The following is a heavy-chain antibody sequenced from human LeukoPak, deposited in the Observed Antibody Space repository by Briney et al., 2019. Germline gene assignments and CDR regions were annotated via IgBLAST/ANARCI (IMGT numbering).Heavy chain of an antibody. J-gene: IGHJ5*02. D-gene: IGHD3-10*01. Sequence: ASVKVSCKASGYTFTSYGISWVRQAPGQGLEWMGWISAYNGNTNYAQKLQGRVTMTTDTSTSTSYMELRRLRSDDTAVYFCARGAFSGSGTYEVSWGQGTLVTVSS. CDR3: ARGAFSGSGTYEVS. CDR2: ISAYNGNT. V-gene: IGHV1-18*01. CDR1: GYTFTSYG.